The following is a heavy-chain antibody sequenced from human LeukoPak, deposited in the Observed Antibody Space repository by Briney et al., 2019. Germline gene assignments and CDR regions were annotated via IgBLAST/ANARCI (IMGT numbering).Heavy chain of an antibody. CDR2: IYYSGST. CDR3: ARHFDY. CDR1: GGSLSGFY. V-gene: IGHV4-59*08. Sequence: SETLSLTCTVSGGSLSGFYWSWIRQPPGKGLEWIGNIYYSGSTNYNPSLKSRVTISVDTSKNQFSLKLSSVTAADTAVYYCARHFDYWGQGTLVTVCS. J-gene: IGHJ4*02.